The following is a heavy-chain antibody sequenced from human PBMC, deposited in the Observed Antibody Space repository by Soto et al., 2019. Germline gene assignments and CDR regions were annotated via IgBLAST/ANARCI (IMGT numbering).Heavy chain of an antibody. CDR2: IYYSGST. J-gene: IGHJ5*02. D-gene: IGHD6-6*01. CDR3: ARAKSIAARRNWIDP. Sequence: SETLSLTCTVSGGSISSGGYYWSWIRQHPGKGLEWIGYIYYSGSTYYNPSLKSRVTISVDTSKNQFSLKLSSVTAADTAVYYCARAKSIAARRNWIDPWGQGTLVTVSS. CDR1: GGSISSGGYY. V-gene: IGHV4-31*03.